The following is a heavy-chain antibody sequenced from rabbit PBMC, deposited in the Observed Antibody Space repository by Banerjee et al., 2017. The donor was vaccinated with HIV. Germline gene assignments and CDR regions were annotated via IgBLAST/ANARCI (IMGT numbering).Heavy chain of an antibody. D-gene: IGHD6-1*01. J-gene: IGHJ4*01. V-gene: IGHV1S40*01. CDR3: ARSIDAGDAGYGYALGNL. CDR2: IYASSTDST. CDR1: GFSLSSSVY. Sequence: QSLEESGGGLVQPGASLTLTCTASGFSLSSSVYMCWVRQAPGKGLEWIGCIYASSTDSTYYASWAKGRFTISKTSSTTVTLQMTSLTVADTATYFCARSIDAGDAGYGYALGNLWGQGTLVTVS.